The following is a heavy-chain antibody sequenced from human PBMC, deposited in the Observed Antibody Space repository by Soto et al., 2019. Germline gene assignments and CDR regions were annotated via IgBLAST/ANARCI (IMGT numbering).Heavy chain of an antibody. CDR2: IKQDGSEK. V-gene: IGHV3-7*01. CDR3: ARPHTDNLYSSGWYAPRDYYYGMDV. D-gene: IGHD6-19*01. Sequence: EVQLVESGGGLVQPGGSLRLSCAASGFTFSSYWMSWVRQAPGKGLEWVANIKQDGSEKYYVDSVKGRFTISRDNAKNSLYLQMNSLRAEDTAVYYCARPHTDNLYSSGWYAPRDYYYGMDVWGQGTTVTVSS. CDR1: GFTFSSYW. J-gene: IGHJ6*02.